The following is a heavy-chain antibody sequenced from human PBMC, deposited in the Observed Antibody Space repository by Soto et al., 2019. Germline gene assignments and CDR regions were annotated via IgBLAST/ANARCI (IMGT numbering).Heavy chain of an antibody. J-gene: IGHJ4*02. CDR1: GGSMSEYF. Sequence: SETLSLPCSVSGGSMSEYFWSWIRQSPGKGLEWIGYIYYLGSTDYNPSLKSRVTISVDTSKRQFSLRLTSVTAADTAVYYCARDGYDGSGSPYPAYWGPGTQVT. D-gene: IGHD3-10*01. CDR3: ARDGYDGSGSPYPAY. CDR2: IYYLGST. V-gene: IGHV4-59*01.